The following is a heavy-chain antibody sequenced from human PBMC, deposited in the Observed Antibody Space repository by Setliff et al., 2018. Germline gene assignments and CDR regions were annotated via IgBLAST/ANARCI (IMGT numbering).Heavy chain of an antibody. CDR2: MYPGDSDT. CDR1: GYSFTNYW. D-gene: IGHD6-19*01. J-gene: IGHJ3*02. V-gene: IGHV5-51*01. Sequence: PGESLKISCKGSGYSFTNYWIGWVRQMPGKGLEWMGIMYPGDSDTRYSPSFQGQVTISADKSISTAYLQWSSLKASDTAMYYCARPFNDDGHSGEGAFDIWGQGTMVTVSS. CDR3: ARPFNDDGHSGEGAFDI.